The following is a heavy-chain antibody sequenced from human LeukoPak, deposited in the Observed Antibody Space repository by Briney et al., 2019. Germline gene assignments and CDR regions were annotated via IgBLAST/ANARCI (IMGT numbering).Heavy chain of an antibody. Sequence: SETLSLTCTVSGVSISSYYWSWMRHPAGNGLEGIGRIYTSGSTNYNPSLKSLGTMSVDTSKNQSSMKLSSVTAADTAVYYCARARLKVRGYRYGLWFDPWGQGTLVTVSS. D-gene: IGHD5-18*01. CDR1: GVSISSYY. CDR2: IYTSGST. J-gene: IGHJ5*02. CDR3: ARARLKVRGYRYGLWFDP. V-gene: IGHV4-4*07.